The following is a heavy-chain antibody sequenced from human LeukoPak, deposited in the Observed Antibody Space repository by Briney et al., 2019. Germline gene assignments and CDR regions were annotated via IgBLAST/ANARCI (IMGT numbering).Heavy chain of an antibody. D-gene: IGHD1-1*01. Sequence: HTGGSLRLSCAASGFTFGDYWMSWVRQAPGQGLKWVANIRQDGNDKYYVDSVKGRFTISRDNAKNSLYLQMNSLRAEDTAVYYCVRDYKHPQDYFDYWGQGTLVTVSS. CDR2: IRQDGNDK. CDR3: VRDYKHPQDYFDY. J-gene: IGHJ4*02. V-gene: IGHV3-7*01. CDR1: GFTFGDYW.